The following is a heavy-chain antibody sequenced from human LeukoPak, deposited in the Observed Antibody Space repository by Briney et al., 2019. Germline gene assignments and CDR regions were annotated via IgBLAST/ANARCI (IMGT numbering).Heavy chain of an antibody. CDR1: GGSISSYY. J-gene: IGHJ4*02. Sequence: SETLSLTCTVSGGSISSYYWSWIRQPPGKGLEWIGYIYYSGSTNYNPSLRSRVTISVDTSKNQFSLKLSSVTAADTAVYSCATGFGEIDYWGQGTLVTVSS. D-gene: IGHD3-10*01. CDR3: ATGFGEIDY. V-gene: IGHV4-59*01. CDR2: IYYSGST.